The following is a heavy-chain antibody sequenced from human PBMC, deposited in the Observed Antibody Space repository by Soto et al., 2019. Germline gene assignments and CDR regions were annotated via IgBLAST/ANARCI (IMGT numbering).Heavy chain of an antibody. J-gene: IGHJ5*02. CDR2: INYSGNT. CDR3: AGPSTWEMGWFVT. V-gene: IGHV4-39*01. Sequence: QLQLQESGPGLVKPSETLSLTCTVSGGSISSEFYYWAWIRQPPGKGLEWIGNINYSGNTYYNPSLNSRVTICVDASKSQFSLPLTSVTAGDTAAYYCAGPSTWEMGWFVTWGQGTLVTVSS. D-gene: IGHD1-26*01. CDR1: GGSISSEFYY.